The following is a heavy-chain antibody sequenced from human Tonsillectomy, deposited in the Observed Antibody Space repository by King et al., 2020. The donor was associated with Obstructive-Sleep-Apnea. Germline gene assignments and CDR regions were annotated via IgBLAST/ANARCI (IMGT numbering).Heavy chain of an antibody. V-gene: IGHV4-39*07. D-gene: IGHD2-15*01. J-gene: IGHJ4*02. CDR3: ARDVGDDIAVVVVALTPSYFDY. CDR1: GGSISSSSYY. CDR2: IYYSGST. Sequence: LQLQESGPGLVKPSETLSLTCTVSGGSISSSSYYWGWIRQPPGKGLEWIGSIYYSGSTYYNPSLKSRVTISLDTSKNQFSLKLSSVTAADTAVYYCARDVGDDIAVVVVALTPSYFDYWGQGTLVTVSS.